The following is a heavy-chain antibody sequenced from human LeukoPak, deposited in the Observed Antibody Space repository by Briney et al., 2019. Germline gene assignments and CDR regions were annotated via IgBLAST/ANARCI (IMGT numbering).Heavy chain of an antibody. D-gene: IGHD3-10*01. CDR3: ARERGMVRGVTIGDWFDP. J-gene: IGHJ5*02. CDR2: IYYSGST. Sequence: PSETLSLTCTVSGGSISSGGYYWSWIRQHPGKGLEWIGYIYYSGSTYYNPSLKSRVTISVDTSKNQFSLKLSSVTAADTAVYYCARERGMVRGVTIGDWFDPWGQGTLVTVSS. CDR1: GGSISSGGYY. V-gene: IGHV4-31*03.